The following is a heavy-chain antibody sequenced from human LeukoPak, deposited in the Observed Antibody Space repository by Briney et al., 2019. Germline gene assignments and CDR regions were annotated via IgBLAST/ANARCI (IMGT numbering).Heavy chain of an antibody. J-gene: IGHJ4*02. D-gene: IGHD4-11*01. Sequence: GASLRLSCAGSGFIFDNYAMVWVRQAPGEGLECVSGISDSGERTFYSDSAEGRFTISRDNVKNTLYLQMTSLRAEDTAVYYCAKVLSPRLLTTNLDSWGQGALVTVS. CDR3: AKVLSPRLLTTNLDS. CDR2: ISDSGERT. V-gene: IGHV3-23*01. CDR1: GFIFDNYA.